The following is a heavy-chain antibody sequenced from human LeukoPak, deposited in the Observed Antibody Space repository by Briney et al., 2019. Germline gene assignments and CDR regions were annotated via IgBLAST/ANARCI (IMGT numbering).Heavy chain of an antibody. CDR2: INPDNSDT. CDR1: GYRFTTYW. J-gene: IGHJ6*02. D-gene: IGHD2-2*01. V-gene: IGHV5-51*01. CDR3: ARQGSCDSTRCYVYYHSGMDV. Sequence: GESLKISCKGSGYRFTTYWIGWVRQMPGKGLEWMGIINPDNSDTRYSPSFQGQVTISADKSTCTAYLQWSSLKTSDTAMYYCARQGSCDSTRCYVYYHSGMDVWGQGTTVTVSS.